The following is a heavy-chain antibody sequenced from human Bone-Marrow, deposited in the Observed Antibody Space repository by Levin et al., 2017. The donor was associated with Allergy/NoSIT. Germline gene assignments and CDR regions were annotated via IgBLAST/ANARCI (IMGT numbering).Heavy chain of an antibody. CDR3: ARWAAAAATTLGGWFDP. CDR2: IWNDGSNK. Sequence: GGSLRLSCAASGFTFSDYGMHWVRQAPGKGLEWVAVIWNDGSNKYYADSVKGRFTISRDSSRNTLYLQMDSLRAEDTAVYYCARWAAAAATTLGGWFDPWGQGTLVTVSS. J-gene: IGHJ5*02. D-gene: IGHD6-13*01. V-gene: IGHV3-33*01. CDR1: GFTFSDYG.